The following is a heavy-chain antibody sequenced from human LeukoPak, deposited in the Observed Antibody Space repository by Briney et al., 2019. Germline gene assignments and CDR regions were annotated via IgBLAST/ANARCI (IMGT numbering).Heavy chain of an antibody. Sequence: GGSLRLSCAASGFTFSSYAMHWVRQAPGKGLEWVAVISYDGSNKYYADSVKGRFTISRDNSKNTLYLQMNSLRAEDTAVYYCASWLKQLSRGGDAFDIWGQGTMVTVSS. CDR2: ISYDGSNK. D-gene: IGHD6-13*01. V-gene: IGHV3-30-3*01. J-gene: IGHJ3*02. CDR1: GFTFSSYA. CDR3: ASWLKQLSRGGDAFDI.